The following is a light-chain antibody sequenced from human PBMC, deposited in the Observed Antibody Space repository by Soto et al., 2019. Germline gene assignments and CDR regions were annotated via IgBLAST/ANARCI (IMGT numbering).Light chain of an antibody. V-gene: IGLV2-14*01. CDR2: DVS. J-gene: IGLJ2*01. CDR3: SEYTSSSTRV. Sequence: QSVLTQPASVSGSPGQSITISCTGTSSDVGGYNYVSWYQQHPGKAPKLMIYDVSNRPSGVSNRFSGSKSGNTASLTISGVQAEDESDYYCSEYTSSSTRVFGRGTKVTVL. CDR1: SSDVGGYNY.